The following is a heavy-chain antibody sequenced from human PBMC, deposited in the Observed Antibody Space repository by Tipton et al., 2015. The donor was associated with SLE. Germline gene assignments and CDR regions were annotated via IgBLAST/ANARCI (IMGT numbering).Heavy chain of an antibody. CDR1: GGSISSSSYY. D-gene: IGHD6-13*01. Sequence: TLSLTCTVSGGSISSSSYYWGWIRQPPGKGLEWFGSIYYSGSTYYNPSLKSRVTISVDTSKNQFSLKLSSVTAADTAVYYCARHLGIAAAQGAFDIWGQGTMVTVSS. CDR2: IYYSGST. CDR3: ARHLGIAAAQGAFDI. V-gene: IGHV4-39*07. J-gene: IGHJ3*02.